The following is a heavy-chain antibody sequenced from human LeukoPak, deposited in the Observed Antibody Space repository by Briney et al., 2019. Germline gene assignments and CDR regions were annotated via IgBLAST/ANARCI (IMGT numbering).Heavy chain of an antibody. Sequence: GGSLRLSCAASGFTFSTYAMSWVRQAPGKGLEWVSALSGSGGATYYANSVRGRFTISRDNSMNNLYLQMDSLRAEDTAVYYCAKAVVVGRTFYYFDYWGQGTLVTVSS. CDR1: GFTFSTYA. J-gene: IGHJ4*02. CDR2: LSGSGGAT. V-gene: IGHV3-23*01. CDR3: AKAVVVGRTFYYFDY. D-gene: IGHD3-22*01.